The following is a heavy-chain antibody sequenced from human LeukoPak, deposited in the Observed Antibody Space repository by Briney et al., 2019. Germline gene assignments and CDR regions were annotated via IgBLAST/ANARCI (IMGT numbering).Heavy chain of an antibody. V-gene: IGHV1-2*02. Sequence: GASVKVSCKASGYTLSAFYMHWVRQVPGQGLEWMGWINPNSGGAHSAEKFQGRVTMTRDTSISTAYMELSRLRSDDTAVYYCARGVGATGYFDYWGQGTLVTVSS. CDR1: GYTLSAFY. CDR3: ARGVGATGYFDY. CDR2: INPNSGGA. D-gene: IGHD1-26*01. J-gene: IGHJ4*02.